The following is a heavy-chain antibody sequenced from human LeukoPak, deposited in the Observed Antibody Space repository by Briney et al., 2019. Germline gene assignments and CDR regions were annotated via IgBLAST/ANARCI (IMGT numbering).Heavy chain of an antibody. D-gene: IGHD5-24*01. CDR2: ISSDSSYI. Sequence: GGSLRLSCAASGFTFCSYSMNWVRQAPGKGLEWVSSISSDSSYIYYADSVKGRFTISRDNAKNSLYLQMNSLRAEDTALYYCAKDRDGSYYYGMDVWGQGTTVTVSS. CDR1: GFTFCSYS. V-gene: IGHV3-21*04. CDR3: AKDRDGSYYYGMDV. J-gene: IGHJ6*02.